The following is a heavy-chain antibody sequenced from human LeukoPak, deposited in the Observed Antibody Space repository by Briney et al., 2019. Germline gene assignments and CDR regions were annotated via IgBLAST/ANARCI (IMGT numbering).Heavy chain of an antibody. J-gene: IGHJ4*02. V-gene: IGHV3-7*04. CDR3: ARVRRDGYNWSIFDY. D-gene: IGHD5-24*01. CDR1: GFAFSAYW. CDR2: IKQDGSEK. Sequence: GGSLRLSCAASGFAFSAYWMSWVRQAPGKGLEWVANIKQDGSEKYYVDSVKGRFTISRDNAKNSLYLQMNSLRAEDTAVYYCARVRRDGYNWSIFDYWGQGTLVTVSS.